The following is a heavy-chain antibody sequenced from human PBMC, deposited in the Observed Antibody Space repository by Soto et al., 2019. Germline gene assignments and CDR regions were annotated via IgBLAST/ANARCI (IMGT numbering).Heavy chain of an antibody. J-gene: IGHJ6*02. CDR3: VKAKEDVYYYYGMDV. D-gene: IGHD5-12*01. V-gene: IGHV3-64D*06. CDR2: ISSNGGST. Sequence: GGSLRLSCSASGFTFSSYAMHWVRQAPWKGLEYVSAISSNGGSTYYADSVKGRFTISRDNSKNTLYLQMSSLRAEDTAVYYCVKAKEDVYYYYGMDVWGQGTTVTVSS. CDR1: GFTFSSYA.